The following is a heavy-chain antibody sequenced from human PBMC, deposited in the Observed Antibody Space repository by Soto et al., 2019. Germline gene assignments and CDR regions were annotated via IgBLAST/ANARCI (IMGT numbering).Heavy chain of an antibody. Sequence: SVKVSCKASGYTFTGYYMHWVRQAPGQGLEWMGWINPNSGGTNYAQKFQGRVTMTRDTSISTAYMELSRLRSDDTAVYYCARAGVLLWFGEFNYWGQGTLVTVSS. CDR1: GYTFTGYY. CDR3: ARAGVLLWFGEFNY. D-gene: IGHD3-10*01. CDR2: INPNSGGT. V-gene: IGHV1-2*02. J-gene: IGHJ4*02.